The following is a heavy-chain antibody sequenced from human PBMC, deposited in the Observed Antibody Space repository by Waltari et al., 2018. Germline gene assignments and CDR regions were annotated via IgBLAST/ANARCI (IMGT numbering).Heavy chain of an antibody. D-gene: IGHD6-19*01. J-gene: IGHJ4*02. V-gene: IGHV1-69*01. CDR2: IIPIFGTA. Sequence: QVQLVQSGAEVKKPGSSVKVSCKASGGTFSSYAISWVRQAPGQGREWMGGIIPIFGTANYVQNFQGRVTITADESTSTAYMELSSLRSEDTAVYYCAREVGRDSSGELDYWGQGTLVTVSS. CDR3: AREVGRDSSGELDY. CDR1: GGTFSSYA.